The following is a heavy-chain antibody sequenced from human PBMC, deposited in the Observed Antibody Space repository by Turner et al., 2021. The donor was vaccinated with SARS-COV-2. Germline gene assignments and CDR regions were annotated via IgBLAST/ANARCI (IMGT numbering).Heavy chain of an antibody. CDR1: GYTLTALS. CDR3: ATGVAATGTPSAYYYYYGMDV. J-gene: IGHJ6*02. Sequence: QVQLVQSGAEVKKPGASVRVSCKVSGYTLTALSMNWVRQAPGKGLQWKGGVDPEDGETIYEQKIHGRVTMNEDTSTDTDYMELSSLRSEDTAVYYCATGVAATGTPSAYYYYYGMDVWGQGTTVTVSS. CDR2: VDPEDGET. D-gene: IGHD6-13*01. V-gene: IGHV1-24*01.